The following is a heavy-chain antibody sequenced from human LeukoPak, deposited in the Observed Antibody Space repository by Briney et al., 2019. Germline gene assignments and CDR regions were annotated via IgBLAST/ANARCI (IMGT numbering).Heavy chain of an antibody. J-gene: IGHJ5*02. D-gene: IGHD6-19*01. CDR2: IYYSGST. V-gene: IGHV4-59*01. CDR3: AGSTIAVAGSLHWFDP. Sequence: SETLSLTCTVSGGSISSYYWSWIRQPPGKGLEWIGYIYYSGSTNYNPSLKSRVTISVDTSKNQFSLKLSSVTAADTAVYYCAGSTIAVAGSLHWFDPWGQGTLVTVSS. CDR1: GGSISSYY.